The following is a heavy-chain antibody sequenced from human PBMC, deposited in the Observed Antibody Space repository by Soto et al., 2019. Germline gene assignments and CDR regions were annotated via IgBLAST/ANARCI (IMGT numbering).Heavy chain of an antibody. J-gene: IGHJ4*02. CDR1: GFTFDDYA. Sequence: EVQLVESGGGLVQPGRSLRLSCAASGFTFDDYAMHWVRQAPGKGLEWVSGISWNSGSIGYADSVKGRFTISRDNAKNSLYLQMNSLRAEDTALYYCAKDGWVQMRDFWSGYSLYYFDYWGQGTLVTVSS. CDR3: AKDGWVQMRDFWSGYSLYYFDY. D-gene: IGHD3-3*01. CDR2: ISWNSGSI. V-gene: IGHV3-9*01.